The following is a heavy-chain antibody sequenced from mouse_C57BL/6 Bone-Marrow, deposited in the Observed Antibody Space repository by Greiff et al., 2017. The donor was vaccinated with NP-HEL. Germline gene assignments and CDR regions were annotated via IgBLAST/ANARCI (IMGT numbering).Heavy chain of an antibody. D-gene: IGHD1-1*01. V-gene: IGHV1-81*01. Sequence: QVQLQQSGAELVRPGASVKLSCKASGYTFTSYGISWVKQRTGQGLEWIGEIYPRSGNTYYNEKFKGKATLTADKSSSTAYMELRSLTSEDSAVYFCARVGITTVVDYWGQGTTLTVSS. CDR3: ARVGITTVVDY. CDR1: GYTFTSYG. CDR2: IYPRSGNT. J-gene: IGHJ2*01.